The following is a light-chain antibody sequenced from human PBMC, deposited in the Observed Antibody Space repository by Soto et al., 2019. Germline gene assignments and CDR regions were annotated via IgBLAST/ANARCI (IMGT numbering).Light chain of an antibody. CDR1: SSDIGAYNY. CDR2: DVN. J-gene: IGLJ2*01. V-gene: IGLV2-14*03. Sequence: QSALTQPASVSGSPRQSITISCTGTSSDIGAYNYVSWYQQHPGKAPKLMIYDVNIRPSGVSNRFSGSKSGNTASLTISGLQAEDEADYYCTSWTTSTTMIFGGGTQLTVL. CDR3: TSWTTSTTMI.